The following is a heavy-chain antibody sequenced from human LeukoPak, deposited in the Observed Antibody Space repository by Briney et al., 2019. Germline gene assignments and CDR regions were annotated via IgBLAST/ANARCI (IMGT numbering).Heavy chain of an antibody. Sequence: GASVKVSCKASGYTFTSYYMHWVRQAPGQGLEWMGIINLSGGSTSYAQKFQGRVTMTRDTSTSTVYMELSSLRSEDTAVYYCARDLNYDSSGYSFSGYWGQGTLVTVSS. CDR1: GYTFTSYY. J-gene: IGHJ4*02. V-gene: IGHV1-46*01. CDR2: INLSGGST. D-gene: IGHD3-22*01. CDR3: ARDLNYDSSGYSFSGY.